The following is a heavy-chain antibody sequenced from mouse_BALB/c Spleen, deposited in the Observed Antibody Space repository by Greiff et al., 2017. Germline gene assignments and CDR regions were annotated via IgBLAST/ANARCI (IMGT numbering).Heavy chain of an antibody. CDR1: GFTFSSYG. D-gene: IGHD1-1*01. J-gene: IGHJ2*01. V-gene: IGHV5-6*01. CDR3: ASDYYGSSSLDY. CDR2: ISSGGSYT. Sequence: EVKLMESGGDLVKPGGSLKLSCAASGFTFSSYGMSWVRQTPDKRLEWVATISSGGSYTYYPDSVKGRFTISRDNAKNTLYLQMSSLKSEDTAMYYCASDYYGSSSLDYWGQGTTLTVSS.